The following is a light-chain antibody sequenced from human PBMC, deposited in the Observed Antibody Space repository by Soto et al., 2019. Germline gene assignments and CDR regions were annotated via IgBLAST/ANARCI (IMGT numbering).Light chain of an antibody. V-gene: IGLV2-8*01. Sequence: QSALTQPPSASGSLGQSVTISCTGTSSDVGGYNYVSWHQQHPGKAPKVMIYEVTKRPPGVPDRFSGCTSGNTASLTVSGLQAEDEADYYCSSFAGGGNPVLLGGGTQLTVL. CDR1: SSDVGGYNY. J-gene: IGLJ2*01. CDR2: EVT. CDR3: SSFAGGGNPVL.